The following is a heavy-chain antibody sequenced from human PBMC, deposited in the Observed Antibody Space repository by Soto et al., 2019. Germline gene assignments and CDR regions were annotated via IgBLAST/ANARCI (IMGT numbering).Heavy chain of an antibody. CDR2: VKPDGSAT. J-gene: IGHJ6*02. CDR1: GFTFNYYW. CDR3: ARDRERVTVNGGIALGAMEV. V-gene: IGHV3-7*03. D-gene: IGHD3-22*01. Sequence: LRLSCAASGFTFNYYWMTWVRQAPGKGLEWVANVKPDGSATFYADSLKGRFTISRDNAKNSVSLQMDSLRADDTAVYYCARDRERVTVNGGIALGAMEVWGHGTTVTVSS.